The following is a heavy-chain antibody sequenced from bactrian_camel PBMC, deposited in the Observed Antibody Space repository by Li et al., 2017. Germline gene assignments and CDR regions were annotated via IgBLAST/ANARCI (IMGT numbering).Heavy chain of an antibody. Sequence: VQLVESGGDSVQTGGSLRLSCAASGFTFITYHMSWVRQAPGKGLEWVSAINSGGGSTYYADSVKGRFTISKDNAKNILYLQMNSLKPEDTAMYTCAAGPRGGYCYTPGDGKYYHGMDAWGKGTQVTVS. CDR1: GFTFITYH. D-gene: IGHD2*01. V-gene: IGHV3S40*01. CDR2: INSGGGST. J-gene: IGHJ7*01.